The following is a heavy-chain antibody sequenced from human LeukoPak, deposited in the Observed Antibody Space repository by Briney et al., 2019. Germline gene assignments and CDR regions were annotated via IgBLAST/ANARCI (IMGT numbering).Heavy chain of an antibody. D-gene: IGHD2-2*02. CDR2: IKQDGSEK. Sequence: GGSLRLSCAASGFTFSSYWMSWVRQAPGKGLEWVANIKQDGSEKYYVDSVKGRFTISRDNAKNSLYLQMNSLRAEDTAVYYCAREGLGYCSGTSCYSNYGFDYWGQGTLVTVSS. J-gene: IGHJ4*02. CDR3: AREGLGYCSGTSCYSNYGFDY. V-gene: IGHV3-7*01. CDR1: GFTFSSYW.